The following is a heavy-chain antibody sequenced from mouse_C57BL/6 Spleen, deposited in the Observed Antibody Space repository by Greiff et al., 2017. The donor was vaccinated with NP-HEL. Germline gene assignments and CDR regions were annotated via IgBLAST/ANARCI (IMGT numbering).Heavy chain of an antibody. Sequence: VQLVESGAELARPGASVKLSCKASGYTFTSYGISWVKQRTGQGLEWIGEIYPRSGNTYYNEKFKGKATLTADKSSSTAYMELRSLTSEDSAVYFCASGTVVATKAYWGQGTLVTVSA. CDR2: IYPRSGNT. V-gene: IGHV1-81*01. J-gene: IGHJ3*01. CDR1: GYTFTSYG. CDR3: ASGTVVATKAY. D-gene: IGHD1-1*01.